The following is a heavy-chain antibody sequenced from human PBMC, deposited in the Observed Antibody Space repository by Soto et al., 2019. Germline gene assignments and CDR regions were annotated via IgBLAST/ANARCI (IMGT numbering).Heavy chain of an antibody. Sequence: EVQLVKSWGGLVQPGGSLRLSCTASGFTFSDYSMDWVRQTPGKGLEWLSYISESSDTIYYADSVKGRFTISRDNAKNSLFLQMSSLRGEDTAVYYCARDKMGELSIADSWGQGTPVTVSS. CDR2: ISESSDTI. CDR1: GFTFSDYS. CDR3: ARDKMGELSIADS. D-gene: IGHD3-16*02. V-gene: IGHV3-48*01. J-gene: IGHJ4*02.